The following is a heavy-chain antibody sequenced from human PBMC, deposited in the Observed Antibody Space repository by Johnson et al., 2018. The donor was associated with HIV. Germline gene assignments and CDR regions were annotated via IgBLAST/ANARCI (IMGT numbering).Heavy chain of an antibody. Sequence: MLLVESGGGVVQPGGSLRLSCAASEFTFSSSWMHWVCQAPGTGLEWVADINCAGGDTYYVDSVKGRFTISRDNAKNSRYLQMNSLRVEDTALDYCARGKGAAAGLDAFDIWGQGSMVTFSS. V-gene: IGHV3-52*01. D-gene: IGHD6-13*01. J-gene: IGHJ3*02. CDR3: ARGKGAAAGLDAFDI. CDR2: INCAGGDT. CDR1: EFTFSSSW.